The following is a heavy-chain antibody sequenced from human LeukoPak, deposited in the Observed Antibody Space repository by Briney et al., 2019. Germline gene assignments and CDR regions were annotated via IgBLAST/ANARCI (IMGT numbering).Heavy chain of an antibody. V-gene: IGHV4-34*01. CDR1: GGSFGDFY. J-gene: IGHJ6*02. Sequence: PSETLSLTCAVSGGSFGDFYWSWIRQPPGKGLEWIGEINHSGYTNYYPSLKSRVTISVDTSKNQFSLKLSSVTAADTAVYYCARDRKIRGPTYYYYGMDVWGQGTTVTVSS. CDR3: ARDRKIRGPTYYYYGMDV. CDR2: INHSGYT.